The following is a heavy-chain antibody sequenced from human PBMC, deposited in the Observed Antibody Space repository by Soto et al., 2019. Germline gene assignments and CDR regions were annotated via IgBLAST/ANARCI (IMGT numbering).Heavy chain of an antibody. D-gene: IGHD2-8*01. J-gene: IGHJ4*02. V-gene: IGHV4-4*02. CDR1: GGSISSSNR. CDR2: IYHSGNA. CDR3: ARVMGVASGGPVDS. Sequence: QVQLQESGPGVVKPSGTLSLTCAVSGGSISSSNRWTWVRRPPGKGLEWIAAIYHSGNANYNPSLKGRVTISLDTSQNHFSLPVNSVTAADTAVYYCARVMGVASGGPVDSWGQGTQGTVSS.